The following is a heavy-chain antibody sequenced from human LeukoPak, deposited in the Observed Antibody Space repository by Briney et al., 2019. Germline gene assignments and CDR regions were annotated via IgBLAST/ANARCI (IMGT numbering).Heavy chain of an antibody. V-gene: IGHV3-23*01. J-gene: IGHJ5*02. Sequence: GGSLRLSCAAAGFSFSRYGMAWLRQIPGKGLEWVSTINDNSRNTHYADSVKARFTISRDNSKNTLYLEMHSLRVEDTALYYCTKDAGPFYDWFDPWGPGTRVTVSS. D-gene: IGHD2/OR15-2a*01. CDR3: TKDAGPFYDWFDP. CDR2: INDNSRNT. CDR1: GFSFSRYG.